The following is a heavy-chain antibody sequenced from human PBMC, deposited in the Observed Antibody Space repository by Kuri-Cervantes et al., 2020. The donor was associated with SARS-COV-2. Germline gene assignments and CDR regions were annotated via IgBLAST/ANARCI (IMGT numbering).Heavy chain of an antibody. CDR3: ARGRLEWLWGWFDP. J-gene: IGHJ5*02. CDR2: IIPIFGTA. V-gene: IGHV1-69*13. Sequence: SVKVSCKASGCTFTGYYMHWVRQAPGQGLEWMGGIIPIFGTANYAQKFQGRVTITADESTSTAYMELSSLRSEDTAVYYCARGRLEWLWGWFDPWGQGTLVTVSS. CDR1: GCTFTGYY. D-gene: IGHD3-3*01.